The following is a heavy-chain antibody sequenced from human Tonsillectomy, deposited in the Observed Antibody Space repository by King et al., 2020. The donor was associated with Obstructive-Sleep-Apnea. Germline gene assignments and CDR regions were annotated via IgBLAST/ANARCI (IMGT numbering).Heavy chain of an antibody. V-gene: IGHV1-69*10. CDR2: IIPIRGVA. CDR3: ARDTPSPRQLIVVVPARDYYHGMDV. CDR1: GGTFTNYA. Sequence: VQLVESGAEVKKPGSSVKVSCKASGGTFTNYAFSWVRQAPGQGLEWMGGIIPIRGVANYAQKFQGRVTITADKSTSTAYMELSSLRSEDTAVYYCARDTPSPRQLIVVVPARDYYHGMDVWGQGTTVTVSS. D-gene: IGHD2-15*01. J-gene: IGHJ6*02.